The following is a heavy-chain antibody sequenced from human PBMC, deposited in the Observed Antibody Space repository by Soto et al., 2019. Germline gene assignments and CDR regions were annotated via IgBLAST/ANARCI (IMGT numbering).Heavy chain of an antibody. V-gene: IGHV3-30-3*01. D-gene: IGHD2-15*01. CDR3: ARGDREDIAVVIGARPGEYGVDG. CDR1: GFTFRIYA. J-gene: IGHJ6*02. Sequence: QVQLVESGGGVVQPGRSLRLSCAASGFTFRIYAMHWVRQAPGKGLECVAVISYDGSNKFYRDSVKGRFTISRDNSKNTLYLQINSLRDEDTAVYYCARGDREDIAVVIGARPGEYGVDGWGQGTTVTVSS. CDR2: ISYDGSNK.